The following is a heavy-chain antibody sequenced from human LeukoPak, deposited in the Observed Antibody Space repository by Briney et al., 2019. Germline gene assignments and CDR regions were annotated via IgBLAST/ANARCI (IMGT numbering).Heavy chain of an antibody. V-gene: IGHV3-23*01. CDR2: ISGSGGTA. CDR1: GFTFSNYG. CDR3: AKTQGYFDF. J-gene: IGHJ4*02. Sequence: PGGSLRLSCAASGFTFSNYGMTWVRQAPGKGLEWVSGISGSGGTAYDADSVKGRFTVSRDNSKNILYLQMNSLRAGDTAVYFCAKTQGYFDFWGQGTLVTVSS.